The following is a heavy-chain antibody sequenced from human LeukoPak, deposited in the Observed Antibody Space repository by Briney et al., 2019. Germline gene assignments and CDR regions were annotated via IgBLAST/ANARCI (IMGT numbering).Heavy chain of an antibody. CDR3: ARDYYGSGSPDY. V-gene: IGHV3-7*01. Sequence: GGSLRLSCAASGFTFSRYWMSWVRQAPGKGLEWVANIKQDGSEKYYVDSVKGRFTISRGNAKNSLYLQMNSLRAEDTAVYYCARDYYGSGSPDYWGQGTLVTVSS. CDR2: IKQDGSEK. D-gene: IGHD3-10*01. CDR1: GFTFSRYW. J-gene: IGHJ4*02.